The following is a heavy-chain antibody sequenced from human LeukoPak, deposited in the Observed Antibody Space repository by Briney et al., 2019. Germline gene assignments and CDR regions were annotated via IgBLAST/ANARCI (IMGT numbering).Heavy chain of an antibody. D-gene: IGHD2-2*02. CDR3: ARYHYCSSTSCYMSGTHDAFDI. CDR2: IYSGGST. V-gene: IGHV3-53*04. Sequence: GGSLRLSCAASGFTVSSNYMSWVRQAPGKGLEWVSVIYSGGSTYYADPVKGRFTISRHNSKNTLYLQMNSLRAEDTAVYYCARYHYCSSTSCYMSGTHDAFDIWGQGTMVTVSS. CDR1: GFTVSSNY. J-gene: IGHJ3*02.